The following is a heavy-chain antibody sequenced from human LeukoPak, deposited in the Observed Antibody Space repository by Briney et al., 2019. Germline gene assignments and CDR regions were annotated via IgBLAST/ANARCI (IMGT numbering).Heavy chain of an antibody. V-gene: IGHV3-23*01. J-gene: IGHJ4*02. CDR3: AKHIGSYPLYGGHYFDY. Sequence: GGSLRLSCAASGFTLSSYAMSWVRQAPGKGLEWVSAISGSGGSTYYADSVKGRFTISRDNSKNRLYLQMNSLRAEDTAVYYCAKHIGSYPLYGGHYFDYWGQGTLVTVSS. CDR2: ISGSGGST. CDR1: GFTLSSYA. D-gene: IGHD3-16*02.